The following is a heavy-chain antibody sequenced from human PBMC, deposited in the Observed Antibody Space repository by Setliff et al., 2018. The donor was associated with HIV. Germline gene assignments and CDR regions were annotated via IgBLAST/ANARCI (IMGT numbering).Heavy chain of an antibody. V-gene: IGHV3-30*02. CDR1: GFTFIYYG. CDR2: ILFDGTYK. D-gene: IGHD6-13*01. Sequence: GGSLRLSCAASGFTFIYYGVHWVRQAPGKGLDWVASILFDGTYKYYAAPVKGRFTISRDNSKNTLFLQMGSLRTEDTAVYFCAKNLYSSIWSPLDYWGQGTLVTVSS. J-gene: IGHJ4*02. CDR3: AKNLYSSIWSPLDY.